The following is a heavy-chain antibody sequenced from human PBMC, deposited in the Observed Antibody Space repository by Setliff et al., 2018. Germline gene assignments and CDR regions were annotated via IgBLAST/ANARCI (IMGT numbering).Heavy chain of an antibody. D-gene: IGHD6-13*01. CDR1: RFTFSSYC. Sequence: GGSLRLSCVASRFTFSSYCMNWVRQAPGKGLEWVSSISSTSTYIYYADSVKGRFTISRDNSKNTLYLQMNSLRTEDTAVDYCAKDESRYSSSWYIYWGQGTLVTVSS. CDR2: ISSTSTYI. CDR3: AKDESRYSSSWYIY. V-gene: IGHV3-21*01. J-gene: IGHJ4*02.